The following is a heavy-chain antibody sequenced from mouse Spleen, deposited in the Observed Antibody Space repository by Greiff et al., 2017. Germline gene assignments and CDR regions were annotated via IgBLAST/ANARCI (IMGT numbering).Heavy chain of an antibody. CDR1: GFNIKDDY. V-gene: IGHV14-4*01. CDR2: IDPENGDT. CDR3: TTSQSKFAY. Sequence: EVKVVESGAELVRPGASVKLSCTASGFNIKDDYMHWVKQRPEQGLEWIGWIDPENGDTEYASKFQGKATITADTSSNTAYLQLSSLTSEDTAVYYCTTSQSKFAYWGQGTLVTVSA. J-gene: IGHJ3*01.